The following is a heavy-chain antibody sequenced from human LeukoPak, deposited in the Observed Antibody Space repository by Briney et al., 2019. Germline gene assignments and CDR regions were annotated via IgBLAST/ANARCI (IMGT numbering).Heavy chain of an antibody. D-gene: IGHD4/OR15-4a*01. CDR3: ARVSDGALAVVY. CDR1: GFTFSSYA. J-gene: IGHJ4*02. V-gene: IGHV3-30-3*01. CDR2: ISYDGSNK. Sequence: GGSLRLSCAASGFTFSSYAMHWVRQAPGKGLEWVAVISYDGSNKYYADSVKGRFTISRDNSKNTLYLQMNSLRAEDTAVYYCARVSDGALAVVYWGQGTLVTVSS.